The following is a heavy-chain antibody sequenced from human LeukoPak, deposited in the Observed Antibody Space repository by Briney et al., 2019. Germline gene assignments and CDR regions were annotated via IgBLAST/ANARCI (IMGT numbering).Heavy chain of an antibody. J-gene: IGHJ6*03. Sequence: GGSLRLSCAASGFTFSSYSMNWVRQAPGKGLEWVSYISSSSVTMYYADSVKGRFTISRDNAKNSLYLQMNSMRAEDTAVYYCARDLYSRASVYYYYMDVWGKGTTVTVSS. D-gene: IGHD6-6*01. CDR2: ISSSSVTM. CDR3: ARDLYSRASVYYYYMDV. V-gene: IGHV3-48*01. CDR1: GFTFSSYS.